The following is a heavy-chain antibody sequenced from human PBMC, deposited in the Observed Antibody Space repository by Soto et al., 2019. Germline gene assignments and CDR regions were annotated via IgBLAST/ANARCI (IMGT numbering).Heavy chain of an antibody. D-gene: IGHD3-22*01. V-gene: IGHV3-23*01. CDR2: ISGSGGST. CDR1: GFTFSSYA. CDR3: AREIYDSSGYYAPFDY. Sequence: PGGSLRLSCAASGFTFSSYAMSWVRQAPGKGLEWVSAISGSGGSTYYADSVKGRFTISRDNSKNTLYLQMNSLRAEDTAVYYCAREIYDSSGYYAPFDYWGQGTLVTVSS. J-gene: IGHJ4*02.